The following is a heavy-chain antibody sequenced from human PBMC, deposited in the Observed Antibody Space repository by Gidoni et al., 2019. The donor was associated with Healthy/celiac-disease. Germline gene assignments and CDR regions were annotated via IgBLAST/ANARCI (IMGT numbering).Heavy chain of an antibody. V-gene: IGHV3-13*04. CDR3: ARAGVAAAGVYWYFDL. CDR1: GFTFSSYD. Sequence: EVQLVESGGGLVQPGGSLRLSCAASGFTFSSYDMHWVRQATGKGLEWVSAIGTDGDTYYPGSVKGRFTISRENAKNSLYLQMNSLRAGDTAVYYCARAGVAAAGVYWYFDLWGRGTLVTVSS. D-gene: IGHD6-13*01. J-gene: IGHJ2*01. CDR2: IGTDGDT.